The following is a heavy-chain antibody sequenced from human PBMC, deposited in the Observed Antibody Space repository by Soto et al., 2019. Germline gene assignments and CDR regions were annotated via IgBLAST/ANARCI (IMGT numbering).Heavy chain of an antibody. Sequence: EVQLVESGGGLVQPGRSLRLSCAASGFTFDDYAMHWVRQAPGKGLEWVSGISWNSGSIGYADSVKGRFTISRDNAKNSLYLQMNSLRAEDTALYYCAKYIGRVYAVNYFDYWGQGTLVTVSS. CDR2: ISWNSGSI. J-gene: IGHJ4*02. D-gene: IGHD2-8*01. V-gene: IGHV3-9*01. CDR3: AKYIGRVYAVNYFDY. CDR1: GFTFDDYA.